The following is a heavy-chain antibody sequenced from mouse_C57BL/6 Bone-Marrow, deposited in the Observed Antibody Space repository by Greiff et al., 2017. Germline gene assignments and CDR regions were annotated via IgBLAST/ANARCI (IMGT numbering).Heavy chain of an antibody. CDR1: GYTFTNYW. V-gene: IGHV1-63*01. Sequence: VQLQQSGAELVRPGTSVKMSCKASGYTFTNYWIGWAKQRPGHGLEWIGDLYPGGGYTNYNEKFKGKATLTADKSSSTAYMQFSSLTSEDSAIYYCARGATATVVPYYFDYWGQGTTLTVSS. D-gene: IGHD1-1*01. J-gene: IGHJ2*01. CDR3: ARGATATVVPYYFDY. CDR2: LYPGGGYT.